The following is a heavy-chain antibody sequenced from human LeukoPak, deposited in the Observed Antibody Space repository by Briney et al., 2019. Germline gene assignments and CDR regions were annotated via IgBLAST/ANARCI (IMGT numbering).Heavy chain of an antibody. V-gene: IGHV3-48*01. CDR3: ARDQHYGDYGYIAFDI. CDR2: ISSSSSTI. Sequence: GGSLRLSCAASGFTFSSYSMNWVRQAPGKGLEWVSYISSSSSTIYYADSVKGRFTISRDNAKNSLYLQMNSLRAEDTAVYYCARDQHYGDYGYIAFDIWGQGTMVTVSS. J-gene: IGHJ3*02. D-gene: IGHD4-17*01. CDR1: GFTFSSYS.